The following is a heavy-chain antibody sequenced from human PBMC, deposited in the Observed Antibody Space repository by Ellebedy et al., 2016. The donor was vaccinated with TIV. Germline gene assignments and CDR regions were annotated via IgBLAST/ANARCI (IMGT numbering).Heavy chain of an antibody. Sequence: AASVKVSCKASGYSFTSSGIGWVRQAPGQGLEWTGWSSAYNGNTDYAQKLQGRVTMTTDTSTSTAYMELRSLRSDDTAVYYCARDDYYHSSGYYYFYWGQGTLVTVSS. CDR1: GYSFTSSG. V-gene: IGHV1-18*01. CDR2: SSAYNGNT. J-gene: IGHJ4*02. CDR3: ARDDYYHSSGYYYFY. D-gene: IGHD3-22*01.